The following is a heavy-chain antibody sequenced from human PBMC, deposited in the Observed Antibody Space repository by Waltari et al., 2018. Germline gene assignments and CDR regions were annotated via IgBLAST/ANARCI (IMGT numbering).Heavy chain of an antibody. Sequence: QVQLVQSGAEVKKPGASVKVSCKASGYTFTGYYMHWVRQAPGQGLEWMGGIIPVLGTTNYAQKFQGRVTISTDVSTTTAYIDLSRLRSDDTAVYYCARGWVEGGPFDYWGQGTLVTVSS. CDR2: IIPVLGTT. V-gene: IGHV1-69*16. D-gene: IGHD1-1*01. CDR3: ARGWVEGGPFDY. J-gene: IGHJ4*02. CDR1: GYTFTGYY.